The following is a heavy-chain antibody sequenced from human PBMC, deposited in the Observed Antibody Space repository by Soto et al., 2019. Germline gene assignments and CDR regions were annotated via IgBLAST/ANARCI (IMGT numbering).Heavy chain of an antibody. CDR2: ISGRGSSS. J-gene: IGHJ4*02. CDR3: AKNFEAGDLGGLLHFKY. CDR1: GFTFSKYA. Sequence: EVQLLESGGGLVQPGGSLRLSCAASGFTFSKYAMGWVRQAPGKGLEWVSAISGRGSSSYFPDSVKGRFTISRDNSKNTMCLQMNSLSPEDTAVYYCAKNFEAGDLGGLLHFKYCGQGVLVSVSS. D-gene: IGHD2-15*01. V-gene: IGHV3-23*01.